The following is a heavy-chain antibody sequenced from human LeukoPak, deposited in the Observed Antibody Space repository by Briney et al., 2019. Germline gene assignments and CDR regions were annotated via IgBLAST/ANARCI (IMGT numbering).Heavy chain of an antibody. CDR3: ARDGYCSSTSCYTNYYYYGMDV. Sequence: ASVKVSCTASGYTFTSYGISWVRQAPGQGLEWMGWISAYNGNTNYAQKLQGRVTMTTDTSTSTAYMELRSLRSDDTAVYYCARDGYCSSTSCYTNYYYYGMDVWGQGTTVTVSS. V-gene: IGHV1-18*01. J-gene: IGHJ6*02. D-gene: IGHD2-2*02. CDR2: ISAYNGNT. CDR1: GYTFTSYG.